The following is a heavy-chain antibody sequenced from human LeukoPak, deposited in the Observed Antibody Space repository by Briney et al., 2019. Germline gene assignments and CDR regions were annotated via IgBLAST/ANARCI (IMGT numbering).Heavy chain of an antibody. CDR3: ARLMSGLWLSPDAFDI. CDR2: IYYSGST. D-gene: IGHD5-18*01. CDR1: GGSISSSSYY. V-gene: IGHV4-39*01. Sequence: SETLSLTCTVSGGSISSSSYYWGWIRQPPGKGLEWIGSIYYSGSTYYNPSLKSRVTISVDTSKSQFSLKLSSVTAADTAVYYCARLMSGLWLSPDAFDIWGQGTMVTVSS. J-gene: IGHJ3*02.